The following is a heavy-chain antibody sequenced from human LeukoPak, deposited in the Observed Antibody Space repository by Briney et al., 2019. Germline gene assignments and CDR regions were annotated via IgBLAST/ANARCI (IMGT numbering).Heavy chain of an antibody. CDR2: INGGGGRT. D-gene: IGHD6-19*01. CDR3: AKVKKQRLVLPSVRHYLDV. V-gene: IGHV3-23*01. Sequence: PGGSLRLSCAASGFTFSSYAMSWVRQAPGKGLEWVSAINGGGGRTYSDDSVKGRFTISRDNSKNTLYLQMISLRAEDTAVYYCAKVKKQRLVLPSVRHYLDVWGKGTTVTVSS. J-gene: IGHJ6*03. CDR1: GFTFSSYA.